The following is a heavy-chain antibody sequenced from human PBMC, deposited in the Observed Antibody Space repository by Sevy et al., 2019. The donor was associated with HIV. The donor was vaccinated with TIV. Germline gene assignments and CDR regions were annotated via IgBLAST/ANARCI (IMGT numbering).Heavy chain of an antibody. J-gene: IGHJ4*02. V-gene: IGHV3-30*02. D-gene: IGHD1-1*01. Sequence: GGSLRLSCAASGFAFSAYGMHWVRQAPGKGLEWVAFIRYGGSNEFYADSVRGRFTISRDNSNNTLFLQMNSLRADDTAVYYCATLWTSGYWGQGTLVTVSS. CDR3: ATLWTSGY. CDR2: IRYGGSNE. CDR1: GFAFSAYG.